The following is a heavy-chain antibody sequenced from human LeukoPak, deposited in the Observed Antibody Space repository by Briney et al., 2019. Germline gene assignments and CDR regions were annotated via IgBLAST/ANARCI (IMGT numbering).Heavy chain of an antibody. CDR1: GGSFSGYY. Sequence: SETLSLTCAVYGGSFSGYYWSWIRQPPGKGLEWIGETNHSGSTNYNPSLKSRVTISVDTSKNQFSLKLSSVTAADTAVYYCARDGNSGYDYRRYWGQGTLVTVSS. V-gene: IGHV4-34*01. CDR3: ARDGNSGYDYRRY. D-gene: IGHD5-12*01. CDR2: TNHSGST. J-gene: IGHJ4*02.